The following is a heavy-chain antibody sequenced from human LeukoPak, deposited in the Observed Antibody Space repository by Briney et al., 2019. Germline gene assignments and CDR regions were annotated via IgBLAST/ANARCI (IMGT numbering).Heavy chain of an antibody. Sequence: GGSLRLSCVASGFPFSSYWMTWVRQAPGKGLEWVANIKQDGSKKSYVDSVKGRFTISRGNAKNSLYLQMNSLRAEDTAKYYCTRVGYIDEGIDYWGQGTLVTVSS. V-gene: IGHV3-7*04. CDR1: GFPFSSYW. J-gene: IGHJ4*02. D-gene: IGHD5-24*01. CDR2: IKQDGSKK. CDR3: TRVGYIDEGIDY.